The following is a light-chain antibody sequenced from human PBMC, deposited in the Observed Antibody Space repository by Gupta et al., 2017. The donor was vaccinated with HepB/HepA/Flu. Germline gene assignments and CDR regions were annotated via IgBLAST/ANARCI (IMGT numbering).Light chain of an antibody. CDR3: QQYSNGPLT. Sequence: ELVMTQPLATLPVPPGERATLSCRASQSVSSNLAWYQQKPGQAPRLLIYGASTRATGIPARFSGSGSGTEFTLTISSLQSEDFAVYSCQQYSNGPLTFGGVTKVEIK. CDR2: GAS. J-gene: IGKJ4*01. V-gene: IGKV3-15*01. CDR1: QSVSSN.